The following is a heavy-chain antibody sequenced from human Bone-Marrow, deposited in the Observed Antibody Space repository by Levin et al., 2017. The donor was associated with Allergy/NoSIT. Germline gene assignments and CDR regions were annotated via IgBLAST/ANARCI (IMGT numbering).Heavy chain of an antibody. CDR1: GFTFDDYA. D-gene: IGHD6-19*01. CDR2: ISWNSGSI. CDR3: AKGKKAVAGTGDWFDP. Sequence: SLKISCTASGFTFDDYAMHWVRQAPGKGLEWVSGISWNSGSIGYADSVKGRFTISRDNAKNSLYLQMNSLRAEDTALYYCAKGKKAVAGTGDWFDPWGQGTLVTVSS. J-gene: IGHJ5*02. V-gene: IGHV3-9*01.